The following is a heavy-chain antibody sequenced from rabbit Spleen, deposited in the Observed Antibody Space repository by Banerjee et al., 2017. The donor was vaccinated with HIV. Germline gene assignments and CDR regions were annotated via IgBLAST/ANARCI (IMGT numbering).Heavy chain of an antibody. Sequence: QQLVESGGGLVKPGASLTLTCTASGFSFSSGYDMCWVRQAPGKGLEWIACIGTGIGDTYYANWAKGRFTISKTSSTTVTLQVTSLTAADTATYFCARDTGSSFSSYGMDLWGQGTLVTVS. V-gene: IGHV1S40*01. CDR3: ARDTGSSFSSYGMDL. J-gene: IGHJ6*01. D-gene: IGHD8-1*01. CDR1: GFSFSSGYD. CDR2: IGTGIGDT.